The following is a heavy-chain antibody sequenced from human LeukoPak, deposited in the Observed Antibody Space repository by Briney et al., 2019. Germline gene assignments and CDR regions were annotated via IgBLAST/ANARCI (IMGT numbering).Heavy chain of an antibody. Sequence: GESLKISCKGSGYRFTSYWISWVRQMPGKGLEWMGRIDPSDSYTNYSPSFQGHVTISADKSISTAYLQWSSLKASDTAMYYCAREAHYYDSSGPRGFDYWGQGTLVTVSS. CDR3: AREAHYYDSSGPRGFDY. D-gene: IGHD3-22*01. V-gene: IGHV5-10-1*01. J-gene: IGHJ4*02. CDR1: GYRFTSYW. CDR2: IDPSDSYT.